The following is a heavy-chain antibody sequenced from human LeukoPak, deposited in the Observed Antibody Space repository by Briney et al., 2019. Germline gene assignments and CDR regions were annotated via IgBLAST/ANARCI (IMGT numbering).Heavy chain of an antibody. CDR1: GGSISSYH. CDR3: AGVGSLRRGGL. CDR2: IYYSGST. D-gene: IGHD3-16*01. V-gene: IGHV4-59*01. Sequence: SETLSLTCTVSGGSISSYHWSWIRQPPGKGLEWIGYIYYSGSTNYNPSLKSRVTISVDTSKNQFSLKLSSVTAADTAVYYCAGVGSLRRGGLWGQGTLVTVSS. J-gene: IGHJ4*02.